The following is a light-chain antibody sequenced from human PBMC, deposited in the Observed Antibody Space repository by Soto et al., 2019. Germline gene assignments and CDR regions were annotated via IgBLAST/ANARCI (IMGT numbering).Light chain of an antibody. V-gene: IGKV3D-15*01. J-gene: IGKJ1*01. CDR1: QSVSTN. CDR2: GAS. CDR3: QQYSNWPPWT. Sequence: IVMTQSPATLSVSPGQRATLSCRASQSVSTNLAWYQQKPGQAPRLLIYGASTRATGIPARFSGSGSGTEYTLTISGLQSDDFAVYYCQQYSNWPPWTFDQGTRVDFK.